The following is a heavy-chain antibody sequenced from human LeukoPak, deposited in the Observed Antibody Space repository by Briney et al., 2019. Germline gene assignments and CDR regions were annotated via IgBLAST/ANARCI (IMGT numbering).Heavy chain of an antibody. V-gene: IGHV4-31*03. D-gene: IGHD2-15*01. CDR1: GGSISSGGYY. CDR2: IYYSGST. Sequence: PSETLSLTCTVSGGSISSGGYYWSWIRQHPGKGLGWIGYIYYSGSTYYNPSLKSRVTMSVDTSKNQFSLKLSSVTAADTAVYYCARANCSGGSCWFGVGEPEGAFDIWGQGTMVTVSS. J-gene: IGHJ3*02. CDR3: ARANCSGGSCWFGVGEPEGAFDI.